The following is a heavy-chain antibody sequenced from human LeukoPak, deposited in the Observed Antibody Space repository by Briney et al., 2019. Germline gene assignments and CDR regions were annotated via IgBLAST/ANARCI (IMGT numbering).Heavy chain of an antibody. CDR1: GGSISSRNW. V-gene: IGHV4-4*02. Sequence: SGTLSLTCAVSGGSISSRNWWGWVRQPPGKGLEWIGEISRTGSIDYDPSVRSRATISLDKSKSQFSLRLTSLTSADTAVYYCARGQGAADYWGQGILAIVSS. D-gene: IGHD1-26*01. CDR3: ARGQGAADY. CDR2: ISRTGSI. J-gene: IGHJ4*02.